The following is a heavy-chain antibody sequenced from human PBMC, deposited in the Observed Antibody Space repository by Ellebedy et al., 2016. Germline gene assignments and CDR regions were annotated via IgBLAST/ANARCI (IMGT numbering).Heavy chain of an antibody. CDR1: GGTFSSYA. V-gene: IGHV1-69*10. CDR3: ARLGGYSGYDLGRAWFDP. J-gene: IGHJ5*02. D-gene: IGHD5-12*01. CDR2: IIPILGIA. Sequence: ASVKVSCKASGGTFSSYAISWVRQAPGQGLEWMGGIIPILGIANYAQKFQGRVTITADKSTSTAYMELSSLRSEDTAVYYCARLGGYSGYDLGRAWFDPWGQGTLVTVSS.